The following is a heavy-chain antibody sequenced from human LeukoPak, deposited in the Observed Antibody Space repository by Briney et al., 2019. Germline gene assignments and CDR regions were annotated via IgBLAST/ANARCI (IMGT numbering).Heavy chain of an antibody. Sequence: NSSETLSLTCTVSGGSISSYYWSWIRQPPGKGLEWIGYIYYSGSTNYNPSLKSRVTISVDTSKNQFSLKLNSVTAADTAVYYCARGGQRSSGTNYIISDYWGQGTLVTVSS. V-gene: IGHV4-59*08. J-gene: IGHJ4*02. CDR2: IYYSGST. CDR3: ARGGQRSSGTNYIISDY. CDR1: GGSISSYY. D-gene: IGHD3-10*01.